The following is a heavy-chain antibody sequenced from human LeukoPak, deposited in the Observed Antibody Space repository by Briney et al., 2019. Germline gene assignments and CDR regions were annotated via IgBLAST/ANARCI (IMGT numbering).Heavy chain of an antibody. CDR2: ISAYNGNT. D-gene: IGHD3-3*01. CDR3: ARGVVWTPKNWFDP. Sequence: ASVTVSCTASGYTFTSYGISWVRQAPGQGLEWMGWISAYNGNTNYAQKLQGRVTMTTDTSTSTAYMELRSLRSDDTAVYYCARGVVWTPKNWFDPWGQGTLVTVSS. V-gene: IGHV1-18*01. CDR1: GYTFTSYG. J-gene: IGHJ5*02.